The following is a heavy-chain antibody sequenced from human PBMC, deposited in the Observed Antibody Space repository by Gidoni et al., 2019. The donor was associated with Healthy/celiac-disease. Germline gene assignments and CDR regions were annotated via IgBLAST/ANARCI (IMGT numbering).Heavy chain of an antibody. CDR1: GFTFSSYG. V-gene: IGHV3-33*01. CDR3: ARDPQAVAGYYFDY. CDR2: IWYDGSNK. J-gene: IGHJ4*02. D-gene: IGHD6-19*01. Sequence: QVQLVESGGGVVQPGRSLRLSCAASGFTFSSYGMHWVRQAPGKGLEWVAVIWYDGSNKYYADSVKGRFTISRDNSKNTLYLQTNSLRAEDTAVYYCARDPQAVAGYYFDYWGQGTLVTVSS.